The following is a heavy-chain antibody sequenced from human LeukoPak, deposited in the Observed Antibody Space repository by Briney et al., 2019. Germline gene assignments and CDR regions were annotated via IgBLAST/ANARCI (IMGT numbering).Heavy chain of an antibody. V-gene: IGHV3-33*01. D-gene: IGHD6-19*01. CDR1: GFTFSSYG. Sequence: GGSLRVSCAASGFTFSSYGMHWVRQAPGKGLERVAVIWYDGSNKYYADSVKGRFTISRDNSRNTLYLQMNSLRAEDTAVYYCASGSGQWLALGYWGQGTLVTVSS. CDR2: IWYDGSNK. CDR3: ASGSGQWLALGY. J-gene: IGHJ4*02.